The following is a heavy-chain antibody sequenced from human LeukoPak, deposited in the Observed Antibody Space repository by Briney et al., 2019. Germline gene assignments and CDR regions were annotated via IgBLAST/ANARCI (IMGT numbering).Heavy chain of an antibody. CDR3: ARGTNVVVPAAMRARIDY. D-gene: IGHD2-2*01. V-gene: IGHV4-34*01. CDR2: INHSGST. J-gene: IGHJ4*02. Sequence: SETLSLTCAVYGGSFSGYYWSWIRQPPGKGLEWIGEINHSGSTNYNPSLKSRVTISVDTSKNQFSLKLSSVTAADTAVYYCARGTNVVVPAAMRARIDYWGQGTLVTVSS. CDR1: GGSFSGYY.